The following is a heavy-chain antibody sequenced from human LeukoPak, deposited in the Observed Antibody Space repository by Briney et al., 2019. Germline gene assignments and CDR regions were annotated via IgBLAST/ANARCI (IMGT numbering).Heavy chain of an antibody. J-gene: IGHJ4*02. V-gene: IGHV1-69*13. CDR1: GGTSRSYA. D-gene: IGHD4-17*01. Sequence: ASVKVSCKAPGGTSRSYALSWVGRAPGQGLEWLGGIIPIFGTANYAQKFQGRVTITADESTSTAYMELSSLRSEDTAVYYCARLEITTVTTSDYWGQGTLVTVSS. CDR2: IIPIFGTA. CDR3: ARLEITTVTTSDY.